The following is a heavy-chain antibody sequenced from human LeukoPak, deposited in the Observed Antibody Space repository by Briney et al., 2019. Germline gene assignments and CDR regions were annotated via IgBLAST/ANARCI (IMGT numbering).Heavy chain of an antibody. CDR3: ARIHVDTAMSFDY. CDR2: IYYSGST. CDR1: GGSISSGDYS. V-gene: IGHV4-30-4*01. D-gene: IGHD5-18*01. Sequence: SETLSLTCTVSGGSISSGDYSWSWIRQPPGKGLEWIGYIYYSGSTYYNPSLKSRVTISVDTSKNQFSLKLSSVTAADTAVYYCARIHVDTAMSFDYWGQGTLVTVSS. J-gene: IGHJ4*02.